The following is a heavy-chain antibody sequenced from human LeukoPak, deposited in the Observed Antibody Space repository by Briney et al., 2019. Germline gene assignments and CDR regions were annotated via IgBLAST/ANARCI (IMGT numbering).Heavy chain of an antibody. CDR1: GFTFSSYE. CDR3: LRGAHYDTTGYYY. D-gene: IGHD3-22*01. Sequence: GGSLRLSCAASGFTFSSYEMHWVRQAPGKGLVWVSRIKNDGTSIYADSVKGRFTISRDNAKNTLYLQMNSLRHEDTAVYYCLRGAHYDTTGYYYWGQGALVTVSS. V-gene: IGHV3-74*01. CDR2: IKNDGTSI. J-gene: IGHJ4*02.